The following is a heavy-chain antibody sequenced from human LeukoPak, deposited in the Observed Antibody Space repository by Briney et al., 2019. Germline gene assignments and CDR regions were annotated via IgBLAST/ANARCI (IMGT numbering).Heavy chain of an antibody. Sequence: GGSLRLSCAASGFTVSSNYMSWVRQAPGKGLEWVSAISGSGGSTYYADSVKGRFTISRDNSKNTLYLQMNSLRAEDTAVYYCAKDLLLGDYEPFDYWGQGTLVTVSS. J-gene: IGHJ4*02. V-gene: IGHV3-23*01. CDR1: GFTVSSNY. D-gene: IGHD4-17*01. CDR2: ISGSGGST. CDR3: AKDLLLGDYEPFDY.